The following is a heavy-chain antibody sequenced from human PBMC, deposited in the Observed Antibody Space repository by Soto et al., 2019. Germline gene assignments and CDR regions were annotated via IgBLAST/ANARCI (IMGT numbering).Heavy chain of an antibody. CDR1: GFTFSDYY. V-gene: IGHV3-11*01. Sequence: VQLVDSGGGLVKPGGSLRLSCAASGFTFSDYYMTWIRHAPGQGLEWVSYITSSGSAIYYADSVKGRFTISRDNAKHSLYLQMNSLRAEDTAVYYCARAPIDTTLVGYFDYWGQGTLVTVSS. CDR2: ITSSGSAI. D-gene: IGHD5-18*01. J-gene: IGHJ4*02. CDR3: ARAPIDTTLVGYFDY.